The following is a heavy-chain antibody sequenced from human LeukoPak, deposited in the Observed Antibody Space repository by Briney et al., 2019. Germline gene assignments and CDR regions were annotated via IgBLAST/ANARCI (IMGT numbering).Heavy chain of an antibody. V-gene: IGHV3-49*04. CDR3: TRGDWNDDN. D-gene: IGHD1-1*01. Sequence: GGSLRLSCSASGFTFGDYAMTWVRQAPGKGLEWLGMIRTKAHGGTTEYAASVKGRFTFSRDDSKSIAYLQMNSLKAEDTAVYYCTRGDWNDDNWGQGTLVTVSS. CDR1: GFTFGDYA. CDR2: IRTKAHGGTT. J-gene: IGHJ4*02.